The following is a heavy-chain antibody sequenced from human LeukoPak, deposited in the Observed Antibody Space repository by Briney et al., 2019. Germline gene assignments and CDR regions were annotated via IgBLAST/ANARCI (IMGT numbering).Heavy chain of an antibody. J-gene: IGHJ6*03. Sequence: NPSETLSLTCTVSGGSISSYYWSWIRQPPEKGLEWVGYIYTSGSTNYNPSLKSRVTISVDTSKNQFSLKLSSVTAADTAVYYCARGLYYDSSGYLYYYYYMDVWGKGTTVTVSS. V-gene: IGHV4-4*09. D-gene: IGHD3-22*01. CDR1: GGSISSYY. CDR3: ARGLYYDSSGYLYYYYYMDV. CDR2: IYTSGST.